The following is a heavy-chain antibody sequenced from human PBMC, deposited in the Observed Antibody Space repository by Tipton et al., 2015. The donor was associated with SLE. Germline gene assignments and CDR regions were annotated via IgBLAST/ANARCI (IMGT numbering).Heavy chain of an antibody. CDR1: GGSISSYY. CDR2: IYYSGST. Sequence: TLSLTCTVSGGSISSYYWSWIRQPPGKGLEWIGYIYYSGSTYYNPSLKSRVTISVDTSKNQFSLKLSSVTAADTAVYYCARDDEGSSYYDFWSVYVWAIWGQGTMVTVSS. V-gene: IGHV4-59*12. J-gene: IGHJ3*02. D-gene: IGHD3-3*01. CDR3: ARDDEGSSYYDFWSVYVWAI.